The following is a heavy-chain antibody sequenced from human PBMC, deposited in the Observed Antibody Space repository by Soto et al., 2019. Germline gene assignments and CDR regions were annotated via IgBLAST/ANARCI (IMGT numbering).Heavy chain of an antibody. CDR1: GGSFSGYY. CDR3: ASHYGSGSYYNWFDP. CDR2: INHSGST. J-gene: IGHJ5*02. Sequence: QVQLQQWGAGLLKPSETLSLTCAVYGGSFSGYYWSWIRQTPGKGLEWIGEINHSGSTNYNPSLKSRVTISVDTAKNQFSLKLSSVTAADTAVYYCASHYGSGSYYNWFDPWGQGTLVTVSS. V-gene: IGHV4-34*01. D-gene: IGHD3-10*01.